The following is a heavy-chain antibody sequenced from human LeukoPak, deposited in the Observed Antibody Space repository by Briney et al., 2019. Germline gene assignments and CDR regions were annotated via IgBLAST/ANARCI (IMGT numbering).Heavy chain of an antibody. Sequence: GGSLRLSCAASGFTFSNAWMSWVRQAPGKGLEWVGRIKSKTDGGTTDYAAPVKGRSTISRDDSKNTLYLQMNSLKTEDTAVYYCTTSSSPAQDDYWGQGTLVTVSS. CDR1: GFTFSNAW. CDR2: IKSKTDGGTT. D-gene: IGHD6-13*01. CDR3: TTSSSPAQDDY. J-gene: IGHJ4*02. V-gene: IGHV3-15*01.